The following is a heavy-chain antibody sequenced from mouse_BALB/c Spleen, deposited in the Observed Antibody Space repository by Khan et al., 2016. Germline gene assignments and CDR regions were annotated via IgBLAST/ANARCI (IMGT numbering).Heavy chain of an antibody. Sequence: QVQLQQSGAELARPGASVKLSCKASGYTFTTYWMQWVKQRPGQGLEWIGAIYTGDGDTRYTQKFKGKATLTADKSSSTAYMQLSSLASEDSAVYYCARGISYYDYDYWGQGTTLTVSS. CDR1: GYTFTTYW. CDR3: ARGISYYDYDY. CDR2: IYTGDGDT. J-gene: IGHJ2*01. V-gene: IGHV1-87*01. D-gene: IGHD2-4*01.